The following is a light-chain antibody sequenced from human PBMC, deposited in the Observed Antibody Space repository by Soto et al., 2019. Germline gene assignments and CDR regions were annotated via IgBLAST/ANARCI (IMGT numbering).Light chain of an antibody. CDR3: GTWDSSLSAVV. V-gene: IGLV1-51*01. CDR2: DNN. CDR1: SSNIGSNY. J-gene: IGLJ2*01. Sequence: QSVLTQPPLVSAAPGQKVSISCSGSSSNIGSNYVSWYQHLPGTAPRLLIYDNNKRPSGIPDRFSGSKSGTSATLGITGLQTGDEADYYCGTWDSSLSAVVFGGGTKLTVL.